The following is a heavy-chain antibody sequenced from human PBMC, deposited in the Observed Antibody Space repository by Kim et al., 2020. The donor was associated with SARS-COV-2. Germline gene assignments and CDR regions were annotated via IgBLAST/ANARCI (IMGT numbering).Heavy chain of an antibody. CDR3: GSLRNILTGYYKTAASFDY. J-gene: IGHJ4*02. Sequence: SETLSLTCTVSGGSISSSSYYWGWIRQPPGKGLEWIGSIYYSGSTYYNPSLKSRVTISVDTSKNQFSLKLSSVTAADTAVYYCGSLRNILTGYYKTAASFDYWGQGTLVPVSS. V-gene: IGHV4-39*01. CDR2: IYYSGST. D-gene: IGHD3-9*01. CDR1: GGSISSSSYY.